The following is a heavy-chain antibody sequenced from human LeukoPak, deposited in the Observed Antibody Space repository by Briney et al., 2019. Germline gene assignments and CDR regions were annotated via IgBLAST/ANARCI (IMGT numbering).Heavy chain of an antibody. V-gene: IGHV3-23*01. CDR2: ISGSGGST. CDR1: GFTFSSYA. CDR3: AKRGILTGYYMYYFDY. J-gene: IGHJ4*02. Sequence: GSLRLSCAASGFTFSSYAMSWVRQAPGKGLEWVSAISGSGGSTYYADSVKGRFTIPRDNSKNTLYLQMNSLRAEDTAVYYCAKRGILTGYYMYYFDYWGQGTLVTVSS. D-gene: IGHD3-9*01.